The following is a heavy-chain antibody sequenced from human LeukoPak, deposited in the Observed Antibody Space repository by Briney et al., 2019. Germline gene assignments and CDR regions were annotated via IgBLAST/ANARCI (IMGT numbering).Heavy chain of an antibody. V-gene: IGHV3-49*04. CDR3: ARSITGYGWKHYFDC. J-gene: IGHJ4*02. D-gene: IGHD5-18*01. CDR1: GFTFSDYA. Sequence: GGSLRLSCSTSGFTFSDYAMTWVRQAPGEGLEWVGLIRSETYGVTPEYAASVRGRFTISRDDSQGIAYLQMNSLKTEDTAVYYCARSITGYGWKHYFDCWGQGTLVTVSS. CDR2: IRSETYGVTP.